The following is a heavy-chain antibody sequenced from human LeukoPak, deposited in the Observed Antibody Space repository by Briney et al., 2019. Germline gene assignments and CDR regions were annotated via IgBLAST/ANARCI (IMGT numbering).Heavy chain of an antibody. V-gene: IGHV4-59*08. CDR3: AIGYCSSTSCPVGY. CDR1: GGSISGYY. CDR2: IYYSGST. J-gene: IGHJ4*02. Sequence: SETLSLTCTVSGGSISGYYWSWIRQPPGKGLEWIGYIYYSGSTNYNPSLKSRVTISVDTSENQFSLKLSSVTAADTAVYYCAIGYCSSTSCPVGYWGQGTLVTVSS. D-gene: IGHD2-2*03.